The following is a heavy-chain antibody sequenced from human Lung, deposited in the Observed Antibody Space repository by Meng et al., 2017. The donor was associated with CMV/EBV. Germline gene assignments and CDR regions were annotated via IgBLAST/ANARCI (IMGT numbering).Heavy chain of an antibody. D-gene: IGHD1-26*01. V-gene: IGHV4-34*01. CDR3: ASESATYLGGRIYYHGMDV. CDR1: GGSFNAYY. CDR2: INHSGST. J-gene: IGHJ6*02. Sequence: SETXSLXXTVYGGSFNAYYYNWFRQAPGKGLEWIGEINHSGSTKYNPSLKSRVTISVDKSKNQFSLRLTSVTAADTAVFYCASESATYLGGRIYYHGMDVWGQGTXVTVSS.